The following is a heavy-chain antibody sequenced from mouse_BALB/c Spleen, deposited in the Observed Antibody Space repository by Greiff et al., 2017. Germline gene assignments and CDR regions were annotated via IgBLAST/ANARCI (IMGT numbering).Heavy chain of an antibody. J-gene: IGHJ4*01. Sequence: QVQLKQSGPGLVAPSQSLSITCTVSGFSLTSYGVHWVRQPPGKGLEWLGVIWAGGSTNYNSALMSRLSISKDNSKSQVFLKMNSLQTDDTAMYYCARDGITTVVARGYAMDYWGQGTSVTVSS. V-gene: IGHV2-9*02. CDR1: GFSLTSYG. D-gene: IGHD1-1*01. CDR3: ARDGITTVVARGYAMDY. CDR2: IWAGGST.